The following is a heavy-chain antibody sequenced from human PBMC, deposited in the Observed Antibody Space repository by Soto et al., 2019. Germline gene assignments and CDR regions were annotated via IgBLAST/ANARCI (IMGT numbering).Heavy chain of an antibody. V-gene: IGHV5-51*01. CDR1: GYRFPSHW. Sequence: GESRKISCQGSGYRFPSHWIGWVRQMPGKGLEWMGIIYPADSNTMYGPSFEGQVTISADKSISTAYLQWSSLKASDTAIYYCARLTYSSSPLVPFDYWGQGTLVTVSS. CDR3: ARLTYSSSPLVPFDY. D-gene: IGHD6-6*01. J-gene: IGHJ4*02. CDR2: IYPADSNT.